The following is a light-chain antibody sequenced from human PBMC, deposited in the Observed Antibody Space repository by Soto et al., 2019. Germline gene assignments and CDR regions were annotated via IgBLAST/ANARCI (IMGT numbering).Light chain of an antibody. J-gene: IGLJ2*01. CDR2: DVS. Sequence: QSALTQPRSVSGSPGQSVTISCTGTSSDVGGYNYVSWYQQHPGKAPQLMIYDVSERPSGVPDRVSGSKSGNTASLTISGLQAEDEADYFCCSYAGKHYVIVGGGTKLTVL. V-gene: IGLV2-11*01. CDR3: CSYAGKHYVI. CDR1: SSDVGGYNY.